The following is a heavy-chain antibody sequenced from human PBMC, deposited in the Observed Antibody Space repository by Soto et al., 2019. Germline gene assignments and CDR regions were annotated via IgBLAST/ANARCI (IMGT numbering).Heavy chain of an antibody. D-gene: IGHD7-27*01. CDR3: ANLWGRYYGMDV. CDR1: GFTFSSYA. V-gene: IGHV3-23*01. CDR2: ISGSGGST. Sequence: EVQLLESGGGLVQPGGSLRLSCAASGFTFSSYAMSWVRQAPGKGPEWVSAISGSGGSTYYADSVKGRFTISRYNSKNTLYLQMNSRRAEDTAVYYCANLWGRYYGMDVWGQGTTVTVSS. J-gene: IGHJ6*02.